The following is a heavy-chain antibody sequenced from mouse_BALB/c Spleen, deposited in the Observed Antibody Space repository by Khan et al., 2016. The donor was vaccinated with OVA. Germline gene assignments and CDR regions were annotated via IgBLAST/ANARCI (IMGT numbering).Heavy chain of an antibody. CDR2: INTYTGKP. CDR3: TRPPYFSYVMVY. J-gene: IGHJ4*01. Sequence: QIQLVQSGPELKKPGETVKISCKASGYTFRSFGMNWVKQAPGKGLKWMGWINTYTGKPTYADDFKGRYATSLETSDSTAYLQINNLKNEDTATYFGTRPPYFSYVMVYWGQGTSVTVSS. D-gene: IGHD2-10*01. CDR1: GYTFRSFG. V-gene: IGHV9-3-1*01.